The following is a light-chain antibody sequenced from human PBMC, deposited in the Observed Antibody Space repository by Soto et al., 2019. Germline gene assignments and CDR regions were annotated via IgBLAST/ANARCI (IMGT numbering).Light chain of an antibody. V-gene: IGLV1-51*01. Sequence: QSVLTQPPSVSAAPGQKVTTSCSGSSSNIGNNYVSWYQQLPRTAPKLLIYDNNKRPSGIPDRFSGSKSGTSATLGITGLQTGDEADYYCGTWDSSLSAYVFGTGTKV. J-gene: IGLJ1*01. CDR3: GTWDSSLSAYV. CDR1: SSNIGNNY. CDR2: DNN.